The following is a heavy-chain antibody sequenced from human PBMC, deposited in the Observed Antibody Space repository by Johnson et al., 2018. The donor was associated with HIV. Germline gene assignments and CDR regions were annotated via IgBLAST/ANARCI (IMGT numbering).Heavy chain of an antibody. CDR3: ARELPGPPGHDDFGSGDPRFAFDI. CDR1: GFTFSDYY. V-gene: IGHV3-11*04. CDR2: ISSSGSTI. D-gene: IGHD3-3*01. Sequence: QVQLVESGGGLVKPGGSLRLSCAASGFTFSDYYMSWIRQAPGKGLEWVSYISSSGSTIYYADSVKGRFTISRDNAKNSLYLQMNSLRAEGTAVYYCARELPGPPGHDDFGSGDPRFAFDIWGQGTMVTVSS. J-gene: IGHJ3*02.